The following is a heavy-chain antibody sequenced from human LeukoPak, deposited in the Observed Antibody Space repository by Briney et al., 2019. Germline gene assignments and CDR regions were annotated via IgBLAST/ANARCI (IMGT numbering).Heavy chain of an antibody. CDR2: ISGSGGST. J-gene: IGHJ5*02. V-gene: IGHV3-23*01. Sequence: GGSLSLSCAASGFTFSSYAMSWVRQAPGKGLEWVSAISGSGGSTYYADSVKGRFTISRDNSKNTLYLQMNGLRAEDTAVYYCAKTLLRFLEWLSNDWFDPWGQGTLVTVSS. D-gene: IGHD3-3*01. CDR1: GFTFSSYA. CDR3: AKTLLRFLEWLSNDWFDP.